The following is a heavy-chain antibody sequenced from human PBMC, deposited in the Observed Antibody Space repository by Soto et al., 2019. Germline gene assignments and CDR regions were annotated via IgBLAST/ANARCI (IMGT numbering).Heavy chain of an antibody. CDR2: ISWNSGSI. D-gene: IGHD6-25*01. CDR3: GEDRGSAASGCYFAC. CDR1: GFTFDDSA. J-gene: IGHJ4*03. Sequence: GGSLRLSCAASGFTFDDSAMHWVRQAPGKGLEWVSGISWNSGSIGYADSVKGRFTISRDNAKNSLYLQMNSLRAEDPALYYFGEDRGSAASGCYFACWGQGTRVTVSS. V-gene: IGHV3-9*01.